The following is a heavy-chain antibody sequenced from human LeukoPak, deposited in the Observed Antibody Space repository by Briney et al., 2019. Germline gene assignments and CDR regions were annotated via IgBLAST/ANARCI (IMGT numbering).Heavy chain of an antibody. CDR2: ISAYNGNT. Sequence: SVKVSCKASGYTFTSYGISWVRQAPGQGLEWMGWISAYNGNTNYAQKLQGRVTMTTDTSTSTDYMELRSLRSDDTAVYYCARDELTYYDILTGYYRESMRFDPWGQGTLVTVSS. J-gene: IGHJ5*02. V-gene: IGHV1-18*04. CDR3: ARDELTYYDILTGYYRESMRFDP. CDR1: GYTFTSYG. D-gene: IGHD3-9*01.